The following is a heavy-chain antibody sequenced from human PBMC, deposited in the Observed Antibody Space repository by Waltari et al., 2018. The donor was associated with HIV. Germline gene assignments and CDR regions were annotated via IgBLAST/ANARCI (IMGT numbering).Heavy chain of an antibody. V-gene: IGHV3-30*01. CDR2: ISYDGSNK. Sequence: QVQLVESGGGVVQPGRSVRLSCAASGFTFSSFDMHWVRQAPGKGLEWVAVISYDGSNKYYADSVKGRFTISRDNSKNTLYLQMNSLRAEDTAVYYCARDQTMTRAFDIWGQGTMVTVSS. D-gene: IGHD3-22*01. CDR1: GFTFSSFD. J-gene: IGHJ3*02. CDR3: ARDQTMTRAFDI.